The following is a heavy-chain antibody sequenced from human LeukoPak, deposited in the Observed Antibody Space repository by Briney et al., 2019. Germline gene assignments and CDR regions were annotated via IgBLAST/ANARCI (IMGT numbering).Heavy chain of an antibody. CDR2: ISISSSTI. Sequence: WGSLRLSCAASGFTFSSYSMNWVRQAPGKGLEWVSYISISSSTIYYADSVKGRFTISRDNAKNSLYLQMNSLRDEDTAVYYCARVVDSRSGYMGAFDIWGEGTMVTVSS. V-gene: IGHV3-48*02. CDR3: ARVVDSRSGYMGAFDI. J-gene: IGHJ3*02. CDR1: GFTFSSYS. D-gene: IGHD6-13*01.